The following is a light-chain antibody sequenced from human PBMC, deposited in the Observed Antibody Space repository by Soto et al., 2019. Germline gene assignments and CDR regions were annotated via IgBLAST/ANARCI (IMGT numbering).Light chain of an antibody. CDR1: QRISSN. V-gene: IGKV3D-15*01. J-gene: IGKJ1*01. CDR2: GAS. CDR3: QQYFTSPWT. Sequence: EIVMTQSPDTLSVSPGERATLSCRASQRISSNLAWYQQKPGQAPRLLIYGASTRATGVPARFSGSGSETDFTLTISNLQSEDCAVYYCQQYFTSPWTFGQGTKVEI.